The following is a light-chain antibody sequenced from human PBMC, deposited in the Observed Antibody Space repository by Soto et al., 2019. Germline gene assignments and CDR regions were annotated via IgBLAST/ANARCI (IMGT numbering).Light chain of an antibody. CDR3: QKYNSALTWT. J-gene: IGKJ1*01. CDR1: QSISKW. Sequence: DIQMTRSPSPLSASIADRVSITCRASQSISKWLAWHQQKPGKAPKLLIYDASTLQSGVPSRFSGSGSGTDFTLTISSLQPEDVATYYCQKYNSALTWTLGQGTKVDIK. CDR2: DAS. V-gene: IGKV1-27*01.